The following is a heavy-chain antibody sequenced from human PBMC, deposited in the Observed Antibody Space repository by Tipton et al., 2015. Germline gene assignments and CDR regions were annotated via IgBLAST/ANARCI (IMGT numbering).Heavy chain of an antibody. CDR1: GDSISSGGYY. J-gene: IGHJ4*02. V-gene: IGHV4-31*03. CDR2: SYYSGNT. D-gene: IGHD5-12*01. Sequence: TLSLTCTVSGDSISSGGYYWSWSRQYPGKGLEWLGYSYYSGNTYYNPSLKSRVTISVDTSKSQFSLKLTSVTAADTAVYYCARVKVATMLYYFDYWGQGTLVTVSS. CDR3: ARVKVATMLYYFDY.